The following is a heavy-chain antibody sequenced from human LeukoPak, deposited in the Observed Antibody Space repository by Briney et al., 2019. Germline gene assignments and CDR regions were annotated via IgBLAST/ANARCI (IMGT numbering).Heavy chain of an antibody. D-gene: IGHD4-23*01. CDR2: INPNSGDK. J-gene: IGHJ4*02. CDR3: ARDLGVSTVGGDFDY. V-gene: IGHV1-2*06. CDR1: GYTFTGYY. Sequence: ASVKVSCKASGYTFTGYYIQWMRQAPGQGLEWMGRINPNSGDKKYAQKSQGRVTMTRDTSISKAYMELSRLTYDDTAVYYCARDLGVSTVGGDFDYWGQGTLVTVSS.